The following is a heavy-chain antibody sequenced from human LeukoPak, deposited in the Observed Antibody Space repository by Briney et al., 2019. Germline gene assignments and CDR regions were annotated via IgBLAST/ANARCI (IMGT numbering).Heavy chain of an antibody. Sequence: LGASVKVSCKASGYTFTGYYMHWVRQAPGQGLEWMGWINPNSGGTNYAQKFQGRVTMTRDTSISTAYMELSSLRSEDTAVYYCARWHQEGYFQHWGQGTLVTVSS. CDR1: GYTFTGYY. CDR2: INPNSGGT. J-gene: IGHJ1*01. D-gene: IGHD2-2*01. CDR3: ARWHQEGYFQH. V-gene: IGHV1-2*03.